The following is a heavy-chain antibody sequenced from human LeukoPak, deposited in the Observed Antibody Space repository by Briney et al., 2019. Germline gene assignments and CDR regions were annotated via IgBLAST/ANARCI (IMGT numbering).Heavy chain of an antibody. D-gene: IGHD1-1*01. J-gene: IGHJ4*02. CDR3: AKLPTTGTSFDY. CDR2: ISGSGGGT. Sequence: GGSLRLSCAASGFAFNKYAMSWVRQAPEKGLEWVSTISGSGGGTYYADSVKGRFTISRDDSKNTLYLQMNSLRAEDTAVYYCAKLPTTGTSFDYWGRGTLVTVSS. CDR1: GFAFNKYA. V-gene: IGHV3-23*01.